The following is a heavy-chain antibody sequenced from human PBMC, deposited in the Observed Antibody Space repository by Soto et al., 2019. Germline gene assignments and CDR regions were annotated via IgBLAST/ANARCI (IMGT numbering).Heavy chain of an antibody. CDR1: GFTFNNFA. J-gene: IGHJ4*02. CDR2: IRTSGDNT. V-gene: IGHV3-23*01. Sequence: EVQLLESGGALAQPGGSLTVSCAASGFTFNNFAMSWVRQAAGRGLEWVSSIRTSGDNTHYAGSVRGRFTISRDNFKNTLYLQMDSLRADDTAVYYCARVLSGNNFGEFDYWGQGIRVTVSS. CDR3: ARVLSGNNFGEFDY. D-gene: IGHD1-1*01.